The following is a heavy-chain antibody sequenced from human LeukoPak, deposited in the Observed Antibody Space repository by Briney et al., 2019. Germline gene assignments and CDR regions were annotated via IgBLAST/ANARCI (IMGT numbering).Heavy chain of an antibody. D-gene: IGHD2-15*01. CDR3: AKDICSGGSCYLDY. CDR1: GFTFSSYI. CDR2: ISYDGSNK. V-gene: IGHV3-30*18. J-gene: IGHJ4*02. Sequence: GGSLRHSRAAHGFTFSSYIMHSVRQAPGKGLGRGALISYDGSNKYYADSVKGRFTISRDNYKNTLYLQMNSLRAEDTAVYYCAKDICSGGSCYLDYWGQGTLVTVSS.